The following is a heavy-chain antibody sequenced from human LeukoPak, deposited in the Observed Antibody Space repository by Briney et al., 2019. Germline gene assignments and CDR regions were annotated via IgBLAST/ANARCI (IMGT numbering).Heavy chain of an antibody. V-gene: IGHV3-30*04. CDR2: ISYDGSNK. CDR3: ARDRNDYYDSSGYGPHFDY. J-gene: IGHJ4*02. Sequence: GGSLRLSCAASGFTFSSYAMHWVRQAPGKGLEWLAVISYDGSNKYYADSVKGRFTISRDNSKNTLYLQMNSLRAEDTAVYYCARDRNDYYDSSGYGPHFDYWGQGTLVTVSS. CDR1: GFTFSSYA. D-gene: IGHD3-22*01.